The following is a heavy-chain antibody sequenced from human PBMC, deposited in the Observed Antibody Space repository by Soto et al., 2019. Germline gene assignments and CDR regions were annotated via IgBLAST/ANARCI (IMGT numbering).Heavy chain of an antibody. CDR2: ISYDGGNK. CDR1: GFTFSSYG. D-gene: IGHD2-2*01. CDR3: VKSLGFCSSSSCSRDYYYYYGMDV. J-gene: IGHJ6*02. Sequence: GGSLRLSCAASGFTFSSYGMHWARQAPGKGLEWVTLISYDGGNKYYADSVKGRFSISRDNSRNTLYLQMNSLRPEDAAVYYCVKSLGFCSSSSCSRDYYYYYGMDVWGQGTTVTVSS. V-gene: IGHV3-30*18.